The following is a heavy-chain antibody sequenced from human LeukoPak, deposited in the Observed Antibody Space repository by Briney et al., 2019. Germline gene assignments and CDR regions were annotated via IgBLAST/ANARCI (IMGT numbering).Heavy chain of an antibody. D-gene: IGHD6-13*01. Sequence: GGSLRLSCAASGFTFSSYEMNWVRQAPGKGLEWVSYISSSSSYIYYADSVKGRFTISRDNAKNSLYLQMNSLRAEDTAVYYCARARPGYSSSWFYYYYMDVWGKGTTVTISS. V-gene: IGHV3-21*05. CDR2: ISSSSSYI. J-gene: IGHJ6*03. CDR1: GFTFSSYE. CDR3: ARARPGYSSSWFYYYYMDV.